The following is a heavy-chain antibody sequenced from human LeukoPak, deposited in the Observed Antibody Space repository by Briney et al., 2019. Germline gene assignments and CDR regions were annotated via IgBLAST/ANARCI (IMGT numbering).Heavy chain of an antibody. D-gene: IGHD2-15*01. J-gene: IGHJ4*02. V-gene: IGHV3-15*01. CDR3: TTEGDCSGGSCYRGY. CDR1: GFTFSNAW. CDR2: IKSKTDGGTT. Sequence: GGSLRLSCAASGFTFSNAWMSWVRQAPGKGLEWVGRIKSKTDGGTTDYAAPVKGRFTISRDDSKNTLYLQMNSLKTEDTAVYYCTTEGDCSGGSCYRGYWGQGTLVTVSS.